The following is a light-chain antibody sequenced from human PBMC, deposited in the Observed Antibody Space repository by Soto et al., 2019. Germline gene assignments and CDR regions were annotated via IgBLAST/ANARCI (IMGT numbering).Light chain of an antibody. CDR1: QNINNF. Sequence: VLTQSPATLSLSPGDRATLSCRAGQNINNFIAWYQHKPGQAPRLLIYDASNRATGIPGRFSGSGSGTDFTLTITSLESEDFAVYDCQHRGRFGQGTKVDIK. CDR3: QHRGR. J-gene: IGKJ1*01. CDR2: DAS. V-gene: IGKV3-11*01.